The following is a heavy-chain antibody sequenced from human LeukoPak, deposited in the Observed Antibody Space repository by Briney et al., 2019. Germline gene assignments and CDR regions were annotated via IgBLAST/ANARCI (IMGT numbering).Heavy chain of an antibody. V-gene: IGHV1-46*01. CDR2: INPSGGST. Sequence: ASVKVSCKASGYTFTSYYMHWVRQAPGQGLEWMGIINPSGGSTGYAQKFQGRVTMTRDTSTSTVYMELSSLRSEDTAVYYCASLVRGSRGYSYGYFDYWGQGTLVTVSS. CDR3: ASLVRGSRGYSYGYFDY. CDR1: GYTFTSYY. D-gene: IGHD5-18*01. J-gene: IGHJ4*02.